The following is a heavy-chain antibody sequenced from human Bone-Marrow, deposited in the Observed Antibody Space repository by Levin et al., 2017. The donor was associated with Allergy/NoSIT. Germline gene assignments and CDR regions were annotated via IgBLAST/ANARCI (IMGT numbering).Heavy chain of an antibody. J-gene: IGHJ4*02. CDR3: AREAKTNSGYYTFDY. Sequence: SQTLSLTCTVSGASIRTDYWSWIRQPPGKGLEWIGFIYSSGYTNYNPSLKSRVTISLDTSKNQFSLHLSSFTSAGTAVYYCAREAKTNSGYYTFDYWGQGILVTVSS. V-gene: IGHV4-59*01. D-gene: IGHD3-22*01. CDR1: GASIRTDY. CDR2: IYSSGYT.